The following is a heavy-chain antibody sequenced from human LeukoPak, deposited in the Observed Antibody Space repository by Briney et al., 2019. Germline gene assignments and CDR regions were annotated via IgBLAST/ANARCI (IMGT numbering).Heavy chain of an antibody. J-gene: IGHJ4*02. Sequence: QTSETLSLTCAVYGGSFSGYYWSWIRQPPGKGLEWIGEINHSGSTNYNPSLKSRVTISVDTSKNQFSLKLSSVTAADTAVYYCARGRYRGTLDYWGQGTLVTVSS. CDR3: ARGRYRGTLDY. CDR1: GGSFSGYY. V-gene: IGHV4-34*01. CDR2: INHSGST. D-gene: IGHD3-16*02.